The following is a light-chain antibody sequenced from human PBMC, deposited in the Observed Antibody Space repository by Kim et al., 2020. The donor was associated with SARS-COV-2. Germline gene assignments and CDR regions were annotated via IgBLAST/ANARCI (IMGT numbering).Light chain of an antibody. Sequence: QSALTQPASVSGSPGQSITISCTGTSSDVGSYNLVSWYQQYPGKAPKLMIYEVSKRPSGVSNRFSGSKSGNTASLTISGLQAEDEADYYCCSYAGSSTRVVFGGGTQLTVL. J-gene: IGLJ2*01. CDR3: CSYAGSSTRVV. V-gene: IGLV2-23*02. CDR1: SSDVGSYNL. CDR2: EVS.